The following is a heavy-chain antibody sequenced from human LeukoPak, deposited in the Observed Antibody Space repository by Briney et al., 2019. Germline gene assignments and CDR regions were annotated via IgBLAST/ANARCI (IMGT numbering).Heavy chain of an antibody. Sequence: PSKTLSLTCTVSGGSISSYYWSWIRQPAGKGLEWIGRIYTSGSTNYNPSLRSRVTMSVDTSKNQFSLKVNSVTAADTAVYYCASHHPTVTPYYMDVWGKGTTVTVSS. CDR3: ASHHPTVTPYYMDV. V-gene: IGHV4-4*07. J-gene: IGHJ6*03. D-gene: IGHD4-17*01. CDR2: IYTSGST. CDR1: GGSISSYY.